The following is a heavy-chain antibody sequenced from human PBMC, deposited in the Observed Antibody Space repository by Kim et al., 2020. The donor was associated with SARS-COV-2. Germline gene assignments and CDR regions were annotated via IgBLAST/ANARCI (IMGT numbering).Heavy chain of an antibody. D-gene: IGHD2-2*01. CDR3: ATSTTNHVSSTYAY. J-gene: IGHJ4*02. Sequence: GGSLRLSCAASGFTFSTYVMTWVRQAPRKGLQWVSTISDTGGGTYYADSVKGRFTISRDNSKNTLFLQMNSLRDEDTAVYYCATSTTNHVSSTYAYWGPGTLVSVSS. CDR2: ISDTGGGT. V-gene: IGHV3-23*01. CDR1: GFTFSTYV.